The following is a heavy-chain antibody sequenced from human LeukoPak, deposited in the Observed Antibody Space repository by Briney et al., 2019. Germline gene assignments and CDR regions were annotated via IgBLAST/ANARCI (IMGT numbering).Heavy chain of an antibody. D-gene: IGHD2-2*03. Sequence: GGSLRLSCAASGFIFSSYAMHWVRQAPGKGLEWMAVISYDRSNKYYADSVKGRFAISRDNSKNTLYLQMNSLRGEDTAVYHCASGYCSSTSCFPDYWGQGTLVTVSS. V-gene: IGHV3-30*09. J-gene: IGHJ4*02. CDR2: ISYDRSNK. CDR3: ASGYCSSTSCFPDY. CDR1: GFIFSSYA.